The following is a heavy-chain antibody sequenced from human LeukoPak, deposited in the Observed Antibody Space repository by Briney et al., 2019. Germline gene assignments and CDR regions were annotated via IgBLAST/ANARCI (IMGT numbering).Heavy chain of an antibody. CDR1: GGSISSSSYY. CDR3: ARGSGWYSGAGNWFDP. J-gene: IGHJ5*02. D-gene: IGHD6-19*01. Sequence: SETLSLTCTVSGGSISSSSYYWGWIRQPPGKGLEWIGSIYYSGSTYYNPSLKSRVTISVDTSKNQFSLKLSSVTAADTAVYYCARGSGWYSGAGNWFDPWGQGTLVTVSS. CDR2: IYYSGST. V-gene: IGHV4-39*07.